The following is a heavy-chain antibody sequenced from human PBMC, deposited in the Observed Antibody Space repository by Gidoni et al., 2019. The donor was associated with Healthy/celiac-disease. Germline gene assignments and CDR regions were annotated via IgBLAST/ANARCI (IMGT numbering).Heavy chain of an antibody. Sequence: QVQLQESGPGLVKPSETLSLTCTVSGGSISSYYWSWIRQPAGKGLEWIGRIYTSGSTNYNPSLKSRVTMSVDTSKNQSSLKLSSVTAADTAVYYCARDLSPIVVVRNDAFDIWGQGTMVTVSS. D-gene: IGHD3-22*01. V-gene: IGHV4-4*07. J-gene: IGHJ3*02. CDR2: IYTSGST. CDR1: GGSISSYY. CDR3: ARDLSPIVVVRNDAFDI.